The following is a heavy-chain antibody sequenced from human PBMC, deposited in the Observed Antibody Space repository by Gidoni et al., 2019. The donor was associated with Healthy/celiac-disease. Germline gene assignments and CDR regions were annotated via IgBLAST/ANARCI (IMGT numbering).Heavy chain of an antibody. J-gene: IGHJ4*02. V-gene: IGHV3-7*03. D-gene: IGHD3-22*01. CDR2: IKQDGSEK. Sequence: EVQLVESGGGLVQPGGSLRLSCAASGFTFSSYWMSWVRQAPGKGLEWVANIKQDGSEKYYVDSVKGRFTIARDNAKNALYLQMNSLRAEDTAVYYCARDPPHYYDSSGYYGGLDYWGQGTLVTVSS. CDR3: ARDPPHYYDSSGYYGGLDY. CDR1: GFTFSSYW.